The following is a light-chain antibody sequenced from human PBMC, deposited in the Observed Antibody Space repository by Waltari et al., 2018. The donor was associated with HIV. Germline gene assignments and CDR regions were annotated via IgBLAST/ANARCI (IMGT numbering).Light chain of an antibody. Sequence: QSALTQPASVSGSPGQSVTISCTGTNSNVGSYNLVSWYQQHTGIAHKVIIYDVTHPPSLVSIPFSASKSCNTASLTISELQAEDEANYYCCSYTGTNPFLLFGGGTKLTVL. V-gene: IGLV2-23*02. CDR1: NSNVGSYNL. CDR2: DVT. CDR3: CSYTGTNPFLL. J-gene: IGLJ2*01.